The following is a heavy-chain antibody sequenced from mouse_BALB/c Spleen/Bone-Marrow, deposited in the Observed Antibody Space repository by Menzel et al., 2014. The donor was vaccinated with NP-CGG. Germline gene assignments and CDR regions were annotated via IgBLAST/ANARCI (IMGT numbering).Heavy chain of an antibody. CDR3: VRYLYGNYFDY. D-gene: IGHD2-10*02. CDR1: GFNIKDTY. V-gene: IGHV14-3*02. CDR2: IVPANGNT. Sequence: VQLQQSGAELVKPGASVKLSRTASGFNIKDTYMHWVKQRPEQGLEWIGRIVPANGNTKYDPKFQGKATITADTSSNTAYLQLTSLTSEDTAVYYCVRYLYGNYFDYWGQGTTLTVSS. J-gene: IGHJ2*01.